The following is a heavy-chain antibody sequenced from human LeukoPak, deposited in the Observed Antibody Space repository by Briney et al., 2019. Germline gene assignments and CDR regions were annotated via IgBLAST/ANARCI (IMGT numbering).Heavy chain of an antibody. CDR1: GFGFNNAW. CDR2: IKSNLDDGTA. D-gene: IGHD3-3*01. CDR3: STDFSHFDFSSGYYSY. Sequence: GGSLRLSCAASGFGFNNAWMIWVRQTPGKGLEWVGRIKSNLDDGTADYATPVKGRFIISRDDSKNTLYLQMSSLKIEDTAVHYCSTDFSHFDFSSGYYSYWGQGTLVTV. J-gene: IGHJ4*02. V-gene: IGHV3-15*01.